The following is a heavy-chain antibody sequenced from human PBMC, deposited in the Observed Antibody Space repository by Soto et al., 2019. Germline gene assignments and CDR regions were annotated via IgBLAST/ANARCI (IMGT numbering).Heavy chain of an antibody. CDR3: ASAARAYGTDV. Sequence: SGKVSCKASGYPVASYVSSCGRQAPGRGQKLMGGISAYNGNTNYAQKLQGIVTMTTDTAASRAYMELRSMRSADTAVYYCASAARAYGTDVWDKGNTVTGSS. V-gene: IGHV1-18*01. CDR2: ISAYNGNT. CDR1: GYPVASYV. J-gene: IGHJ6*04.